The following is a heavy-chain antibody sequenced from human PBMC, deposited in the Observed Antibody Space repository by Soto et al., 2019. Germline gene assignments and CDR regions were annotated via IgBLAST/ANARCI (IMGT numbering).Heavy chain of an antibody. CDR2: INPATGAA. CDR3: ARGGGVGVAGSAAFDM. V-gene: IGHV1-2*02. J-gene: IGHJ3*02. D-gene: IGHD3-3*01. Sequence: QLHLVQSGAVVKKPGASVTVSCSASGYPVTAYYMHWVRQAPGRGLEWMGGINPATGAAKYTQTFPGRVTMTWDTSTSTVFMELGGLTSEDTAVFYCARGGGVGVAGSAAFDMWGQGTLVTVSS. CDR1: GYPVTAYY.